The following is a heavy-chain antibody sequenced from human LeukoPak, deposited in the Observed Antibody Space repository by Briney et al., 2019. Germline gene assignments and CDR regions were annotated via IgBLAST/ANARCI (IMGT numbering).Heavy chain of an antibody. D-gene: IGHD3-10*01. CDR2: ISGSGGST. CDR1: GFTFSSYA. J-gene: IGHJ4*02. CDR3: ASTYLNVGFGELQDY. V-gene: IGHV3-23*01. Sequence: PGGSLRLSCAASGFTFSSYAMSWVRQAPGKGLEWVSAISGSGGSTYYADSVKGRFTISRDNAKNSLYLQMNSLRAEDTAVYYCASTYLNVGFGELQDYWGQGTLVTVSS.